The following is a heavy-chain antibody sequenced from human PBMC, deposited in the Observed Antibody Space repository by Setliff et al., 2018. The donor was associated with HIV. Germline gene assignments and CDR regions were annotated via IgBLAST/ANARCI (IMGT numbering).Heavy chain of an antibody. CDR3: ARSIVVVVAATPLRWFDS. CDR2: IYYSGST. CDR1: GGSISSSSYY. V-gene: IGHV4-39*01. D-gene: IGHD2-15*01. Sequence: TSETLSLTCTVSGGSISSSSYYWGWIRQPPGKGLEWIGSIYYSGSTYYNPSLKSRVTIFVDTSKNQFSLKLSSVTAADTAVYYCARSIVVVVAATPLRWFDSWGQGTLVTVSS. J-gene: IGHJ5*01.